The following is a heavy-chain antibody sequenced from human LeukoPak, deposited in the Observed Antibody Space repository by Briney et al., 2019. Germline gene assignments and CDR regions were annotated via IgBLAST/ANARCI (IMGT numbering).Heavy chain of an antibody. Sequence: QAGGSLRLSCAASGFIFSDYDMHWVRQAPGKGLEWVALISYDGSNKYYADSVKGRFTISRDNSKNTLYLQMNSLRAEDTAAYYCAKGDGVTGYFDYWGQGTLVTVSS. CDR2: ISYDGSNK. V-gene: IGHV3-30*18. D-gene: IGHD2-21*02. J-gene: IGHJ4*02. CDR3: AKGDGVTGYFDY. CDR1: GFIFSDYD.